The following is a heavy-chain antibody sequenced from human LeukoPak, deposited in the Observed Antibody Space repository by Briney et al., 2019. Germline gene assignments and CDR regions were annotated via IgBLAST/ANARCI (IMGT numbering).Heavy chain of an antibody. CDR2: IYSGGSS. CDR1: GFTVSSNY. CDR3: AKPFIVGATGYYYYYMDV. J-gene: IGHJ6*03. V-gene: IGHV3-66*04. Sequence: GGSLRLSCAASGFTVSSNYVSWVRQAPGKGLEWVSVIYSGGSSYYADSVKGRFTISRDNSKNTLYLQMNSLRAEDTAVYYCAKPFIVGATGYYYYYMDVWGKGTTVTVSS. D-gene: IGHD1-26*01.